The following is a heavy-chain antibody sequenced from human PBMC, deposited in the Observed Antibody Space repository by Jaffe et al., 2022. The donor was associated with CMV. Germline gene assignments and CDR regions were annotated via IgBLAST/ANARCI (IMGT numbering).Heavy chain of an antibody. J-gene: IGHJ4*02. D-gene: IGHD6-13*01. V-gene: IGHV4-39*01. Sequence: QLQLQESGPGLVKPSETLSLTCTVSGGSISSSSYYWGWIRQPPGKGLEWIGSIYYSGSTYYNPSLKSRVTISVDTSKNQFSLKLSSVTAADTAVYYCARVRRQQLVVIWGQGTLVTVSS. CDR1: GGSISSSSYY. CDR2: IYYSGST. CDR3: ARVRRQQLVVI.